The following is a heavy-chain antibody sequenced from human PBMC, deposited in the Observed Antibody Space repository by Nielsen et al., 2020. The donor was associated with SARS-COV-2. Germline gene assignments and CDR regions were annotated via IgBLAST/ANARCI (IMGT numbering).Heavy chain of an antibody. CDR1: GFTFSSYA. CDR2: ISYDGSNK. Sequence: GGSLRLSCAASGFTFSSYAMHWVRQAPGKGLEWVAVISYDGSNKYYADSVKGRFTISRDTSKNTLFLQMSSLKVEDTAVYYCARGAYYDILTAYFYWGQGTLVTVSS. V-gene: IGHV3-30-3*01. D-gene: IGHD3-9*01. J-gene: IGHJ4*02. CDR3: ARGAYYDILTAYFY.